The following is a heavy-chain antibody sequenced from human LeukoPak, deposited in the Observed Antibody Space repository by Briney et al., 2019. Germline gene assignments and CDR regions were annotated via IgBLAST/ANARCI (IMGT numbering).Heavy chain of an antibody. J-gene: IGHJ4*02. Sequence: PGGSLRLSCAASGFTFSSYWMSWVRQAPGKGLEWVANIEQDGSEKYYVDSVKGRFTISRDNAKNSLYLQMNSLRAEDTAVYYCANFKGKDGIKDHFDYWGQGTLVTVSS. CDR2: IEQDGSEK. V-gene: IGHV3-7*03. D-gene: IGHD5-24*01. CDR3: ANFKGKDGIKDHFDY. CDR1: GFTFSSYW.